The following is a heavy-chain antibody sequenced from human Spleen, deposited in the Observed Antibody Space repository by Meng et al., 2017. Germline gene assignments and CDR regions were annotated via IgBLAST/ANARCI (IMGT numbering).Heavy chain of an antibody. Sequence: SVKVSCKALGGIFSNYVIGWVRQAPGQGLEWMGGINAVFGTTNYAQKFQGRVTITTDESTSTVYMELSSLRSEDTAVYYCARGSTTVVQDYWGQGTLVTVSS. V-gene: IGHV1-69*05. J-gene: IGHJ4*02. CDR3: ARGSTTVVQDY. D-gene: IGHD4-23*01. CDR2: INAVFGTT. CDR1: GGIFSNYV.